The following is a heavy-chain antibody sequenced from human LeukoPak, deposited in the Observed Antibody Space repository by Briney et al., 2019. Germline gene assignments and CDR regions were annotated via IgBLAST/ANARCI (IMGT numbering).Heavy chain of an antibody. V-gene: IGHV4-59*01. J-gene: IGHJ4*02. CDR2: IYYSGST. Sequence: PSETLSLTCTVSGGSFSSYNWNWIRQSPGKGLEWIGYIYYSGSTNSNPSLKSRVTISVDTSKNQFSLKLNSVTAADTAVYYCARDYRFGGGCFDYWGQGTLVTVSS. CDR3: ARDYRFGGGCFDY. D-gene: IGHD3-10*01. CDR1: GGSFSSYN.